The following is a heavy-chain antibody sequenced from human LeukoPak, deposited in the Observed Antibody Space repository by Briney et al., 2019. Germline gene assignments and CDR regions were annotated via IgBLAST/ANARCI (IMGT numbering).Heavy chain of an antibody. V-gene: IGHV3-7*03. CDR2: IKQDGSEK. Sequence: PGGSLRLSCAASGFTFSSYWMSWVRQAPGKGLEWVANIKQDGSEKYYADSVKGRFTISRDNSKNTLYLQMNSLRAEDTAVYYCAKVRRTSHCSSTSCHRYYYYGMDVWGQGTTVTVSS. CDR3: AKVRRTSHCSSTSCHRYYYYGMDV. J-gene: IGHJ6*02. D-gene: IGHD2-2*02. CDR1: GFTFSSYW.